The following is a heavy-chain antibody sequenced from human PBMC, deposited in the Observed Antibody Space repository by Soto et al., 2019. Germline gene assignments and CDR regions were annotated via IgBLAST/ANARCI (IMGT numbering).Heavy chain of an antibody. CDR1: GFTFRNAW. V-gene: IGHV3-15*01. CDR3: TTDDPINKY. J-gene: IGHJ4*02. CDR2: IKSKTDGGTT. Sequence: VGSLRLSCAASGFTFRNAWMSWVRQAPGKGLEWVGRIKSKTDGGTTDYAAPVKGRFAISRDDSKNTLYLQMNSLKTEDAAVYYCTTDDPINKYWGQGTLVTVSS.